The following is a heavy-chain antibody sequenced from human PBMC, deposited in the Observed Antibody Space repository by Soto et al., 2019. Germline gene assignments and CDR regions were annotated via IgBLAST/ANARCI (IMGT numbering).Heavy chain of an antibody. CDR2: IYYSGST. Sequence: TLSLNCTVSGGSISSYYWSWFRQPPGKGLEWIGYIYYSGSTNYNPSLKSRVTISVDTSKNQFSLKLSSVTAADTAVYYCARQKVVTLIDYWGQGTLVTVSS. J-gene: IGHJ4*02. V-gene: IGHV4-59*01. CDR3: ARQKVVTLIDY. CDR1: GGSISSYY. D-gene: IGHD2-21*02.